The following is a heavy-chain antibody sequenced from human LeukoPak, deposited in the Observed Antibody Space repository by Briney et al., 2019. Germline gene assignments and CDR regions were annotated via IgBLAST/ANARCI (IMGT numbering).Heavy chain of an antibody. CDR1: GIAVSGNY. CDR3: ARDLVDYGSGSYYPLFDY. Sequence: GGSLRLSCAASGIAVSGNYMSWVRQTPGKGLEWVSRINTDGSSTSYADSVKGRFTISRDNAKNTLYLQMNSLRAEDTAVYYCARDLVDYGSGSYYPLFDYWGQGTLVTVSS. CDR2: INTDGSST. D-gene: IGHD3-10*01. J-gene: IGHJ4*02. V-gene: IGHV3-74*01.